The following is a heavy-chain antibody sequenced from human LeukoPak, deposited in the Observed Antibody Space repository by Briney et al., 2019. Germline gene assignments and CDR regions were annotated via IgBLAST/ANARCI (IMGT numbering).Heavy chain of an antibody. J-gene: IGHJ5*02. D-gene: IGHD3-3*01. CDR2: INPNSGGT. V-gene: IGHV1-2*06. CDR3: ARDGGVLRFLEWLLTLNWFDP. CDR1: GYTCTGYY. Sequence: ASVKVYCKASGYTCTGYYMHWVRQAPGQGLEWMGRINPNSGGTNYAQKFQGRVTMTRDTSISTAYMELSRLRSDDTAVYYCARDGGVLRFLEWLLTLNWFDPWGQGTLVTVSS.